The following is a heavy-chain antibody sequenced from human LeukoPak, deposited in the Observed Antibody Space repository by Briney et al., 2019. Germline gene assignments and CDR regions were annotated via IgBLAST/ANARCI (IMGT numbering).Heavy chain of an antibody. Sequence: PGGSLRLSCAASGFTFSSYPLHWVRQAPGRGLEWVTLISYDGSKIYYADSVKGRFTISRDNSKNTLYLQMNSLRAEDTAVYYCARFAAGGSYYYYMDVWGKGTTVTVSS. D-gene: IGHD6-25*01. CDR1: GFTFSSYP. V-gene: IGHV3-30-3*01. CDR3: ARFAAGGSYYYYMDV. CDR2: ISYDGSKI. J-gene: IGHJ6*03.